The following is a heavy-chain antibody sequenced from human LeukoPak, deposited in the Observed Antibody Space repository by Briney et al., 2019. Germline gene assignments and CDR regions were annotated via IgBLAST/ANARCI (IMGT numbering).Heavy chain of an antibody. D-gene: IGHD3-10*01. V-gene: IGHV1-69*06. CDR1: GGTFSSYA. Sequence: SVKVSCKASGGTFSSYAISWVRQAPGQGLEWMGGIIPIFGTANYAQKFQGRVTITADKSTSTAYMELSSLRSEDTAVYYCARDPYYYGSETNDYWGQGTLVTVSS. CDR3: ARDPYYYGSETNDY. J-gene: IGHJ4*02. CDR2: IIPIFGTA.